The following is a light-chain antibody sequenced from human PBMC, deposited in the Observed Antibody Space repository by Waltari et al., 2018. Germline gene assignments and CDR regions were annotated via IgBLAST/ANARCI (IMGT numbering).Light chain of an antibody. V-gene: IGLV1-47*01. Sequence: QSVLTQPPSASGTPGQRVTISCSGSSSNIGSNHVYWYQQLPGMAPTLLIHRNDQRPSGVPDRFSGSKSGSSASLAISGLRSEDEADYYCGAWDDSLSGHYVFGTGTKVTVL. CDR2: RND. CDR3: GAWDDSLSGHYV. CDR1: SSNIGSNH. J-gene: IGLJ1*01.